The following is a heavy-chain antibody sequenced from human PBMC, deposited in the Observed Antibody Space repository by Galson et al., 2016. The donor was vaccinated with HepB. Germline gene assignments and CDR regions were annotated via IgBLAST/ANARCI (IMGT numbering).Heavy chain of an antibody. CDR2: VHYNRGT. D-gene: IGHD3-22*01. CDR1: GVSITSSNYY. V-gene: IGHV4-39*01. CDR3: ASYFFDSGGYRPFDH. Sequence: SETLSLTCVVSGVSITSSNYYWAWIRQPPGKGLAWIGSVHYNRGTYHYTPSLLSRVTISVDSSKNQLSLPLTSVTAADTAVYYCASYFFDSGGYRPFDHWGQGTLVTVSS. J-gene: IGHJ4*02.